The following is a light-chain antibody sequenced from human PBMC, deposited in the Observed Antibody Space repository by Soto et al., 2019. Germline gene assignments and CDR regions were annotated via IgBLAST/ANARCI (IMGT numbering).Light chain of an antibody. V-gene: IGKV2D-29*02. Sequence: DIVMTQSPLSLPVTPGEPASISFSSSHSLLHSNGYNYLDWYLQKPGQSPQLLIYEVSTRVSGVPDRFSGSGSGTDFTLEISRVETDDVGIYYCMQSTQLPPTFGQGTRLEIK. J-gene: IGKJ5*01. CDR1: HSLLHSNGYNY. CDR2: EVS. CDR3: MQSTQLPPT.